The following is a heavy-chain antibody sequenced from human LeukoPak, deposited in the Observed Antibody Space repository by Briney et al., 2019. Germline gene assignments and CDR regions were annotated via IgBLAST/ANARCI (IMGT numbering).Heavy chain of an antibody. V-gene: IGHV3-53*05. D-gene: IGHD2-15*01. CDR2: IYTGGNT. CDR3: AKGVDYCSGGSCPADY. CDR1: GFTVDSNY. Sequence: GGSLRLSCAASGFTVDSNYLSWVRQAPGKGLEWVSTIYTGGNTYYAASVKGRFTISRDNSKNTLFLQMNSLRAEDTAVYYCAKGVDYCSGGSCPADYWGPGTLVTVSS. J-gene: IGHJ4*02.